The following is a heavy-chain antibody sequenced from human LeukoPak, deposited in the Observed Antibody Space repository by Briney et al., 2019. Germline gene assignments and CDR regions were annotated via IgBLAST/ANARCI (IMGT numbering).Heavy chain of an antibody. Sequence: ASVKVSCKASGYTFTCFYIHWVRQAPGQGLEWMGWISAYNGNTNYAQKLQGRVTMTTDTSTSTAYMELRSLRSDDTAVYYCARDGASGSYYNFDYWGQGTLVTVSS. J-gene: IGHJ4*02. CDR3: ARDGASGSYYNFDY. CDR1: GYTFTCFY. V-gene: IGHV1-18*04. CDR2: ISAYNGNT. D-gene: IGHD1-26*01.